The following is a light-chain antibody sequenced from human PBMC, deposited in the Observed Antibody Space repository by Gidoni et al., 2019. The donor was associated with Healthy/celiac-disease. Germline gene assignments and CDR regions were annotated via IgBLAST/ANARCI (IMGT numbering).Light chain of an antibody. V-gene: IGKV3-20*01. CDR3: QRYGSSPT. CDR1: QTVSSNY. Sequence: DIALTQSPGTLSLSPGERANLPCRPSQTVSSNYLAWYKQKPGQATRLLIYGASSRATGVSDGFSGSGSGTDFTLAIRGLEPEDFAVYYCQRYGSSPTFGQGTRLKIK. J-gene: IGKJ2*01. CDR2: GAS.